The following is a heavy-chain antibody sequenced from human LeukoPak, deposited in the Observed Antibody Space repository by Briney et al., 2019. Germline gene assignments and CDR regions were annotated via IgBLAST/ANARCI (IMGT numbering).Heavy chain of an antibody. D-gene: IGHD6-6*01. V-gene: IGHV3-7*03. CDR3: AKGESIAARKNYFDY. CDR1: GFNFSNSW. CDR2: VNPDGSAK. J-gene: IGHJ4*02. Sequence: GGSLRLSCAASGFNFSNSWVNWVRQAPGKGLEWVASVNPDGSAKGYVGSVKGRFTISRDNAKNSMFLQMNGLRAEDTAVYYCAKGESIAARKNYFDYWGQGTLVTVSS.